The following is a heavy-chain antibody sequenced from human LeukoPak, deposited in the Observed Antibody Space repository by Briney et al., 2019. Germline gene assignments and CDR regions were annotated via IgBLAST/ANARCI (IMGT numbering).Heavy chain of an antibody. J-gene: IGHJ6*03. CDR3: ARGRQLVPYYYFYMDV. Sequence: GGSLRLSCAASGFTLSSYSMNWVRRAPGKGLEWVSYISGISGTIYYAESVKGRFTISRDNAKNSLYLQMNSLRVEDTAVYYCARGRQLVPYYYFYMDVWGKGTTVTVSS. CDR2: ISGISGTI. CDR1: GFTLSSYS. D-gene: IGHD6-13*01. V-gene: IGHV3-48*04.